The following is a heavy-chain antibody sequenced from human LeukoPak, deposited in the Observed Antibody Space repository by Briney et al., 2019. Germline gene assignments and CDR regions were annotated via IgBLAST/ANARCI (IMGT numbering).Heavy chain of an antibody. Sequence: PGGSLRLSCAASGFTVTSYAMTWVRQAPGKGLEWVSAISGSGGSTYYADSVKGRFTISRDNSKDTVYLQMNSLRAEDTAVYYCAKDLSGYYYYGMDVWGQGTTVTVSS. J-gene: IGHJ6*02. CDR1: GFTVTSYA. V-gene: IGHV3-23*01. D-gene: IGHD3-3*02. CDR2: ISGSGGST. CDR3: AKDLSGYYYYGMDV.